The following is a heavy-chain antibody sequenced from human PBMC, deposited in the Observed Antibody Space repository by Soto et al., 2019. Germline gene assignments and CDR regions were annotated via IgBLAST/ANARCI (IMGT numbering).Heavy chain of an antibody. CDR1: GYTFTAYG. V-gene: IGHV1-18*01. CDR3: ARDKDLGIVGPTTGEY. J-gene: IGHJ4*02. Sequence: GASVKVSCKASGYTFTAYGINWVRQAPGQGLEWMGWISTFNGNTNYAQKFQDRVTLTTDTSTSTGYMDLRSLRSDDTAVYFCARDKDLGIVGPTTGEYWGQGTLVTVSS. CDR2: ISTFNGNT. D-gene: IGHD1-26*01.